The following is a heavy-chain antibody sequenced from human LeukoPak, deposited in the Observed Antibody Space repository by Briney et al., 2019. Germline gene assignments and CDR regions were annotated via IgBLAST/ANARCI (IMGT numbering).Heavy chain of an antibody. CDR3: ARQTVAAPEVSGY. D-gene: IGHD6-13*01. CDR2: IHPNSGGT. J-gene: IGHJ4*02. Sequence: ASVKVSCKASGYTFTDYHIHWVRQAPGQGLEWMGWIHPNSGGTRYTQKFQGRVTMTRDTSISTTYMELSRLRSDDTAVYYCARQTVAAPEVSGYWGQGTRVTVSS. V-gene: IGHV1-2*02. CDR1: GYTFTDYH.